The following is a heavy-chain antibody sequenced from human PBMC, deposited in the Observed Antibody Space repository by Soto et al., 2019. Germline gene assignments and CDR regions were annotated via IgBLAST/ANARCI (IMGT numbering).Heavy chain of an antibody. J-gene: IGHJ4*02. Sequence: QVQLVQSGAEVKKPGSSVKVSCKASGGTFSSYAISWVRQAPGQGLEWMGGIIPIFGTANYAQKFQGRVTITADESTSTAYMERSSLRSEDTAVYYCARGGDGSNQPAFGYWGQGTLVTVSS. V-gene: IGHV1-69*01. CDR2: IIPIFGTA. CDR3: ARGGDGSNQPAFGY. CDR1: GGTFSSYA. D-gene: IGHD2-2*01.